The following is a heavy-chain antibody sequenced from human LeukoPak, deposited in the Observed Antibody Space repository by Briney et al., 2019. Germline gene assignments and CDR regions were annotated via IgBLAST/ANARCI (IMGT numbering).Heavy chain of an antibody. CDR1: GYTLINYG. CDR3: ARWDYYDSRTFDI. D-gene: IGHD3-22*01. Sequence: ASVKVSCKASGYTLINYGITWVRQAPGQGLEWMGWISAYNGNTNYAQKLQGRVTMTTDTSSSTAYMELRSLRSDDTAVYYCARWDYYDSRTFDIWGQGTMVTVSS. V-gene: IGHV1-18*01. CDR2: ISAYNGNT. J-gene: IGHJ3*02.